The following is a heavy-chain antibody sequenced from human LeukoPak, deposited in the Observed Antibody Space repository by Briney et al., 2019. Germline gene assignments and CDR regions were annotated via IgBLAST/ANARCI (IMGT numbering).Heavy chain of an antibody. D-gene: IGHD5-12*01. CDR1: GGTFSSYT. CDR2: IIPIFGTA. Sequence: GASVKVSCKAFGGTFSSYTISWVRQAPGQGLEWMGGIIPIFGTANYAQKFQGRVTITADESTSTAYMELSSLRSEDTAVYYCAREPNSGYLRGGYYYCMDVWGKGTTVTISS. J-gene: IGHJ6*03. V-gene: IGHV1-69*13. CDR3: AREPNSGYLRGGYYYCMDV.